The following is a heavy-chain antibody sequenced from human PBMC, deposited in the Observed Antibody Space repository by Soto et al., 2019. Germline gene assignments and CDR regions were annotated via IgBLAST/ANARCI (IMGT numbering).Heavy chain of an antibody. CDR1: GITVSNNY. D-gene: IGHD6-13*01. J-gene: IGHJ6*02. Sequence: EVQLVESGGGLVQPGGSLRLSCAASGITVSNNYMSWVRQAPGKGLECVTLIYSNGDTRYADSVKGRFTISRENSEITVYLQMNSLRAGDTAVYYCARDPAGIAAAGGGWGQGTTVTVSS. CDR3: ARDPAGIAAAGGG. V-gene: IGHV3-66*01. CDR2: IYSNGDT.